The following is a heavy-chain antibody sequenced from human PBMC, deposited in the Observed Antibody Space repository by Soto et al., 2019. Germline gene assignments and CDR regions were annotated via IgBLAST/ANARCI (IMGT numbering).Heavy chain of an antibody. CDR1: GGTFSSYA. Sequence: QVQLVQSGAEVKKPGSSVKVSCKASGGTFSSYAISWVRQAPGQGLEWMGGIIPIFGTANYAQKFQGRVTLPADESTSTAYMELSSLRSADTAVYYCARPLGYYYYSCGMDVWRQATTVTVSS. V-gene: IGHV1-69*12. CDR3: ARPLGYYYYSCGMDV. J-gene: IGHJ6*02. D-gene: IGHD1-26*01. CDR2: IIPIFGTA.